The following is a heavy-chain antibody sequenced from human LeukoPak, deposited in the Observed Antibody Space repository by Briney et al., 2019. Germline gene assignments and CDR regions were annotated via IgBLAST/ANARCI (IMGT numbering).Heavy chain of an antibody. CDR2: MNPNSGNT. Sequence: GASVKVSCKASGYTFTGYYMHWVRQAPGQGLEWMGWMNPNSGNTGYAQKFQGRVTMTTDTSTSTAYMELRSLRSDDTAVYYCARDRGFLEYYDSNDAFDIWGQGTMVTVSS. CDR1: GYTFTGYY. CDR3: ARDRGFLEYYDSNDAFDI. D-gene: IGHD3-22*01. J-gene: IGHJ3*02. V-gene: IGHV1-2*02.